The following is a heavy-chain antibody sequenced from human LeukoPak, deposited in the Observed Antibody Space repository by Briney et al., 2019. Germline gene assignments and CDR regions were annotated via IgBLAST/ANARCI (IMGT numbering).Heavy chain of an antibody. CDR3: ARAVPYDFWSGYANWFDP. CDR2: IYYSGST. V-gene: IGHV4-61*08. Sequence: PSETLSLTCTVSGGSISSGGYYWSWIRQHPGKGLEWIGYIYYSGSTNYNPSLKSRVTISVDTSKNQFSLKLSSVTAADTAVYYCARAVPYDFWSGYANWFDPWGQGTLVTVSS. D-gene: IGHD3-3*01. J-gene: IGHJ5*02. CDR1: GGSISSGGYY.